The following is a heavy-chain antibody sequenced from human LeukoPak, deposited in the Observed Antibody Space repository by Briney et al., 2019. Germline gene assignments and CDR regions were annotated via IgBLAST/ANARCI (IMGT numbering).Heavy chain of an antibody. V-gene: IGHV3-74*01. CDR3: ARDRNYVPDY. J-gene: IGHJ4*02. D-gene: IGHD3-10*02. CDR1: GFTISTYW. CDR2: IYGDGSGT. Sequence: GGSLRLSCAASGFTISTYWMHWVRQAPGKGLVWVSRIYGDGSGTIYADSVKGRFTISRDNAKNTLYLQMNSLRAEDTAVYYCARDRNYVPDYWGQGTLVTVSS.